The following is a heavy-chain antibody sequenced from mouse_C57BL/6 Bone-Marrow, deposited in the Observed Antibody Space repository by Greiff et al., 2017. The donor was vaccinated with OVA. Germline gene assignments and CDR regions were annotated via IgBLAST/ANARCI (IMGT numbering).Heavy chain of an antibody. D-gene: IGHD2-1*01. Sequence: EVMLVESGGGLVKPGGSLKLSCAASGFPFSDYGMHWVRQAPEKGLEWVAYISSGSSTIYYADTVKGRFTISRDNAKNTLFLQMTSLRSEDTAMYYCARNGNCMDDWGQGTSVTVSS. CDR2: ISSGSSTI. V-gene: IGHV5-17*01. CDR3: ARNGNCMDD. CDR1: GFPFSDYG. J-gene: IGHJ4*01.